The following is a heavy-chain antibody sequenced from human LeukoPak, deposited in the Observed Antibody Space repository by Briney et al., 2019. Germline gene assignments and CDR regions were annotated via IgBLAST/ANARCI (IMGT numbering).Heavy chain of an antibody. CDR1: GFTFGSYA. V-gene: IGHV3-23*01. D-gene: IGHD3-22*01. CDR2: ISGSGGSA. Sequence: GGSLRLSCAASGFTFGSYAMSWVRQAPGKGLEWVSTISGSGGSAYYADSVKGRFTISRDNSKNTLFLQMNSLRAEDTAVYYCAKLRYYDSSGYYFDYWGQGTLGTVSS. J-gene: IGHJ4*02. CDR3: AKLRYYDSSGYYFDY.